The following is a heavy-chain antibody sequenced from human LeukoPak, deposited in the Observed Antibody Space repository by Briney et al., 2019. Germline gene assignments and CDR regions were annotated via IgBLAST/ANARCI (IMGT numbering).Heavy chain of an antibody. D-gene: IGHD3-9*01. CDR3: ARGRYYDILTGYYPFDY. CDR2: INHSGST. V-gene: IGHV4-34*01. Sequence: SETLSLTCAVYGGSFNVYYWSWIRQPPGRALEWFGEINHSGSTNYNPSLKTRVTISVDTSKNQFSLKLSSVTAADTAVYYCARGRYYDILTGYYPFDYWGQGTLVTVSS. J-gene: IGHJ4*02. CDR1: GGSFNVYY.